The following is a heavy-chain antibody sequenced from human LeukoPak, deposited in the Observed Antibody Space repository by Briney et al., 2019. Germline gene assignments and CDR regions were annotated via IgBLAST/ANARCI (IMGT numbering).Heavy chain of an antibody. V-gene: IGHV3-33*01. D-gene: IGHD3-16*01. CDR2: IWYDGSNK. Sequence: PGGSLRLSCAASGFTFSSYGMHWARQAPGKGLEWVAVIWYDGSNKYYADSVKGRFTISRDNSKNTLYLQMNSLRAEDTAVYYCARHTSSGHLGGYWGLGTLVTVSS. J-gene: IGHJ4*02. CDR3: ARHTSSGHLGGY. CDR1: GFTFSSYG.